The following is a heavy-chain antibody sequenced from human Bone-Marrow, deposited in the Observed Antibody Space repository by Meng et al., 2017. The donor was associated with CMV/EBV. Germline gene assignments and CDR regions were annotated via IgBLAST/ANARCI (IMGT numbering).Heavy chain of an antibody. CDR3: AAARGYDYSNYGWFDP. CDR1: GYTFTSYG. V-gene: IGHV1-18*01. Sequence: ASVKVSCKASGYTFTSYGISWVRQAPGQGLEWMGWISAYNGNTNYAQKLQGRVTMTTDTSTSTAYMELRSLRSDDTAVYYCAAARGYDYSNYGWFDPWGQGTLVTVSS. D-gene: IGHD4-11*01. J-gene: IGHJ5*02. CDR2: ISAYNGNT.